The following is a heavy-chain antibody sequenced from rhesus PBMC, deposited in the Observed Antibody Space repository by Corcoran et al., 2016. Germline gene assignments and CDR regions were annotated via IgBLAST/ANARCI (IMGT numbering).Heavy chain of an antibody. CDR1: GGSVSSSNW. Sequence: QVQLQESGPGLVKPSETRSLTCAVSGGSVSSSNWRSWIRQPPGKGLVWIGETSGSSGSTYYNPALEGRVTISTDTSKSRFSLGLSSVTAADTAVYYCARDVVGIQKYYFGYWGQGVLVTVSS. CDR2: TSGSSGST. V-gene: IGHV4-65*01. CDR3: ARDVVGIQKYYFGY. D-gene: IGHD5-42*01. J-gene: IGHJ4*01.